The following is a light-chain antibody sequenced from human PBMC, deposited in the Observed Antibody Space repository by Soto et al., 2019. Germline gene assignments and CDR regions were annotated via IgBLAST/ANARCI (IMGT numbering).Light chain of an antibody. CDR2: DAY. CDR3: QQRSNWPPT. J-gene: IGKJ1*01. V-gene: IGKV3-11*01. CDR1: QSVSSN. Sequence: DIVLTQSPGTLSLSPGERATLSCSASQSVSSNHLAWYQQKPGQAPRLLISDAYNRATGITARFSGSGSGTDFTLTISSLEPEDFAVYYCQQRSNWPPTFGQGTKVDIK.